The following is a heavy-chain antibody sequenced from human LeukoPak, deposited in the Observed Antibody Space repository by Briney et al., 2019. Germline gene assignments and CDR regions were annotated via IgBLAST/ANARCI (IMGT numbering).Heavy chain of an antibody. J-gene: IGHJ4*02. Sequence: TLSLTCTVSGYSISSGYYWGWIRQPPGKGLEWIGYIYYSGSTYYNPSLKSRVTMSVDTSRNQFSLKLSSVTAADTAVYYCASCYPTVATIGYWGQGTLVTVSS. D-gene: IGHD5-12*01. V-gene: IGHV4-30-4*08. CDR2: IYYSGST. CDR3: ASCYPTVATIGY. CDR1: GYSISSGYY.